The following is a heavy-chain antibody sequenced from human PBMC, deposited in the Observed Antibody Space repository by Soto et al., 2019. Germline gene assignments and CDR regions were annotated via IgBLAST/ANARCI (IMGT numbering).Heavy chain of an antibody. CDR1: GFTFDDYA. CDR3: AKGIAAACKLDYFDY. CDR2: ISWNSGSI. V-gene: IGHV3-9*01. D-gene: IGHD6-13*01. J-gene: IGHJ4*02. Sequence: EVQLVESGGGLVQPGRSLRLSCAASGFTFDDYAMHWVRQAPEKGLEWVSGISWNSGSIGYADSVKGRFTISRDNAKNSLYLQMNSLRAEDTALYYCAKGIAAACKLDYFDYWGQGTLVTVSS.